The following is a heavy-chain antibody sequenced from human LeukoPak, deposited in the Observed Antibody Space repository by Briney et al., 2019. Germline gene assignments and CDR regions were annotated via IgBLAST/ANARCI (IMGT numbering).Heavy chain of an antibody. CDR1: SDSISSGDDY. D-gene: IGHD4-17*01. CDR3: AREHKSYGDYPYYFDS. V-gene: IGHV4-30-4*01. Sequence: SETLSLTCTVSSDSISSGDDYWSWIRQPAGKGLEFIGYINKKGGTFYNPPLKSRVSISIDTSKNQFSLKLTSVTAADTAVYFCAREHKSYGDYPYYFDSWGQGTLVTVSS. J-gene: IGHJ4*02. CDR2: INKKGGT.